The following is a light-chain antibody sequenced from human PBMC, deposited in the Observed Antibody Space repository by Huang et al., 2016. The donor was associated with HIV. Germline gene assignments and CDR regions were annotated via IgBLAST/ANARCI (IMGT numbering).Light chain of an antibody. Sequence: DIVMTQSPDSLAVSLGEGATFNCKSSQSVLYSSTNKNYLAWYQQKPGQPPKLLIYWASTRESGVPDRFSGSGSGTDFTLTISSLQAEDVAVYYCQQYNTSPLTFGQGTKVEIK. V-gene: IGKV4-1*01. CDR3: QQYNTSPLT. CDR1: QSVLYSSTNKNY. J-gene: IGKJ1*01. CDR2: WAS.